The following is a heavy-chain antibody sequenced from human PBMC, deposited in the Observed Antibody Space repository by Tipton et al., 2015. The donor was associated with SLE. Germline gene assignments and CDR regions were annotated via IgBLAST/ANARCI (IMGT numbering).Heavy chain of an antibody. V-gene: IGHV3-23*01. J-gene: IGHJ1*01. Sequence: SLRLSCAASEFTFSNYHMSWVRQAPGKGLEWVSLISADGGVTFYADSVKGRFTISRDNSKSTLYLQMNILRAEDTALYYCAKLPTGVGSLAEYFHNWGQGTLVIVSS. D-gene: IGHD2-8*02. CDR3: AKLPTGVGSLAEYFHN. CDR1: EFTFSNYH. CDR2: ISADGGVT.